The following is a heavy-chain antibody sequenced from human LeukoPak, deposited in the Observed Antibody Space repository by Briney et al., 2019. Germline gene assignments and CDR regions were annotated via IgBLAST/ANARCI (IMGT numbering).Heavy chain of an antibody. CDR3: ARERNHYYDSSGYYWRWFDP. Sequence: ASVKVSCKASGYTFTSYGISWVRQAPGQWLEWMGWISAYNGNTNYAQKLQGRVTMTTDTSTSTAYMELRSLRSDDTAVYYCARERNHYYDSSGYYWRWFDPWGQGTLVTVSS. V-gene: IGHV1-18*01. CDR1: GYTFTSYG. CDR2: ISAYNGNT. D-gene: IGHD3-22*01. J-gene: IGHJ5*02.